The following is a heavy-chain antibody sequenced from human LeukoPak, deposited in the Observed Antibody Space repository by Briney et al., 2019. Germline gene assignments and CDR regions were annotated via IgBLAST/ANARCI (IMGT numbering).Heavy chain of an antibody. CDR2: IRYDGSNK. CDR3: AKDEPFGDSFDY. V-gene: IGHV3-30*02. J-gene: IGHJ4*02. CDR1: GFTFSSYG. Sequence: PGGSLRLSCAASGFTFSSYGMHWVRQAPGKGLEWVAFIRYDGSNKYYADSVKGRFTISRDNSKNTLYLQMNSLRAGDTAVYYCAKDEPFGDSFDYWGQGTLVTVSS. D-gene: IGHD3-10*01.